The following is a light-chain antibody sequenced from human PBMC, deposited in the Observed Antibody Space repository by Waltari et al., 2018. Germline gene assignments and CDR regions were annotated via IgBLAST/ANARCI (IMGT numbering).Light chain of an antibody. Sequence: EIVLTQSPGTLSLSPGERATLSCRASQSVSSSYLAWYQQKPGQAPRLLIYGASSRATILPDRFSGSGSGTDFTLTISRLEPEDFAVYYCQQYGSSPLAFGQGTKVEIK. J-gene: IGKJ1*01. V-gene: IGKV3-20*01. CDR2: GAS. CDR1: QSVSSSY. CDR3: QQYGSSPLA.